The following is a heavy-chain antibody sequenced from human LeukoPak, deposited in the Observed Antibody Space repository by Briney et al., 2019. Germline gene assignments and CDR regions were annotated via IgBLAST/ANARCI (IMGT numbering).Heavy chain of an antibody. D-gene: IGHD3-10*01. CDR1: GGTISSYY. Sequence: SETLSLTCTVSGGTISSYYWSWIRQPPGKGLEWIGYIYYSGSTNYNPSLKSRVTITVDTYNNQFSLKLSAVTAADTTVYYCAREYGWGSPYYYYGMDVGGQGTTVSVS. CDR3: AREYGWGSPYYYYGMDV. CDR2: IYYSGST. J-gene: IGHJ6*02. V-gene: IGHV4-59*01.